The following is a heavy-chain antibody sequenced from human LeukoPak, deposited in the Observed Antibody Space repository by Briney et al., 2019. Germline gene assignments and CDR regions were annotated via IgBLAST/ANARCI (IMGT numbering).Heavy chain of an antibody. CDR1: GFTFSSYD. D-gene: IGHD2-8*01. V-gene: IGHV3-13*01. Sequence: PGGSLRLSCAASGFTFSSYDMHWVRQATGKGLEWVSAIGTAGDTYYPGSVKGRFTISRENAKNSLYLQMNSLRAGDTTVYYCARGYCTNGVCGWFDPWGQGTLVTVSS. J-gene: IGHJ5*02. CDR2: IGTAGDT. CDR3: ARGYCTNGVCGWFDP.